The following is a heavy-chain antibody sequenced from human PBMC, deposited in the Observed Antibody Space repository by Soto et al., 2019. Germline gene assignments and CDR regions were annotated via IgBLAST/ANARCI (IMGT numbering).Heavy chain of an antibody. J-gene: IGHJ4*02. CDR2: IRSKANSYAT. CDR1: GFTLSGSA. Sequence: EVQLVESGGGLVQPGGSLKLSCAASGFTLSGSAMHWVRQASGKGLEWVGRIRSKANSYATAYAASVKGRFTISRDDSKNTAYLQMNSLKTEDTAVYYCTRHVVGYSSGSIVTWGQGTLVTVSS. CDR3: TRHVVGYSSGSIVT. V-gene: IGHV3-73*02. D-gene: IGHD6-19*01.